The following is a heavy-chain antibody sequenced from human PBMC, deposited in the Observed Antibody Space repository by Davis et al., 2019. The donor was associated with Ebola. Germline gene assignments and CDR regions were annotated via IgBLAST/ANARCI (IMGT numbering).Heavy chain of an antibody. CDR2: IWSDGRT. V-gene: IGHV3-53*01. J-gene: IGHJ4*02. CDR1: GFSVSNSF. CDR3: TTRLRHHFDY. Sequence: GESLKISCAASGFSVSNSFISWVRQAPGKGLEWVSVIWSDGRTYYADSVKGRFTISRDNSKNTVFLHMNSLRAEDTAIYYCTTRLRHHFDYWGQGTLVTVSS. D-gene: IGHD1-1*01.